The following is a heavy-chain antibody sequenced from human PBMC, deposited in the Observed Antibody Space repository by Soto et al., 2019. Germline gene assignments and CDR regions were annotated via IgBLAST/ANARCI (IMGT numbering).Heavy chain of an antibody. CDR2: IDPKSGDT. Sequence: QVQLVQSGAEVKKPGASVKVSCKASGYIFTDYYIHWVRQAPGQGLAWMGWIDPKSGDTAYAQNFQGRVTMTRDASISTAYMELNSLRSDDTGVYFCARALDDSMTGFHFWGQGALVAVSS. CDR3: ARALDDSMTGFHF. J-gene: IGHJ4*02. CDR1: GYIFTDYY. V-gene: IGHV1-2*02. D-gene: IGHD3-9*01.